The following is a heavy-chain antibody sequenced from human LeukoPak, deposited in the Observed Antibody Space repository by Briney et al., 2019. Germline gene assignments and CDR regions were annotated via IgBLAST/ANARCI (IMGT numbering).Heavy chain of an antibody. CDR2: IKQDGSDK. Sequence: GGSLRLSCAASGFSFSSYWMSWVRQAPGKGLEWVANIKQDGSDKYYVDSVKGRFTFSRDNANNSIYLQMNSLRAEDTAVYYCAREGSSGWTPSTITRNFDYWGQGALVTVSS. J-gene: IGHJ4*02. D-gene: IGHD6-19*01. V-gene: IGHV3-7*01. CDR3: AREGSSGWTPSTITRNFDY. CDR1: GFSFSSYW.